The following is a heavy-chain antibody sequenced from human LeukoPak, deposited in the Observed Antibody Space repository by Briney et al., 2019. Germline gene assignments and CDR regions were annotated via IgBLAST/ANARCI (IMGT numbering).Heavy chain of an antibody. Sequence: SETLSLTCTVSGGSISSYYWSWIRQPAGKGLEWIGRIYTSGSTNYNPSLKSRVTMSVDTSKNQFSLKLSSVTAADTAVYYCAREDVVVPAAVYYFDYWGQGTLVTVSS. D-gene: IGHD2-2*01. J-gene: IGHJ4*02. V-gene: IGHV4-4*07. CDR2: IYTSGST. CDR1: GGSISSYY. CDR3: AREDVVVPAAVYYFDY.